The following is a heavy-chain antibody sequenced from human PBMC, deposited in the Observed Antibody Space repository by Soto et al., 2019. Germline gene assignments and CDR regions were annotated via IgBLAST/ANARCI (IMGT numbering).Heavy chain of an antibody. CDR3: ARGAINDFWSGHEAWFDP. CDR2: MNPNSGNT. D-gene: IGHD3-3*01. V-gene: IGHV1-8*01. J-gene: IGHJ5*02. CDR1: GYTFTSYD. Sequence: QVQLVQSGAEVKKTGASVKVSCKASGYTFTSYDINWVRQATGQGLEWMGWMNPNSGNTGYAQKFQGRVTMTRNTSISTAYMELSSLRSEDTAVYYCARGAINDFWSGHEAWFDPWGQGTLVTVSS.